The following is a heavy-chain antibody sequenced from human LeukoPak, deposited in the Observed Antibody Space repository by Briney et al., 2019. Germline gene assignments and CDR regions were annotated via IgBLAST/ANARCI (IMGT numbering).Heavy chain of an antibody. CDR3: ARRIVGATGSDY. V-gene: IGHV1-18*01. J-gene: IGHJ4*02. CDR2: ISAYTGNT. D-gene: IGHD1-26*01. CDR1: GYTFTTHG. Sequence: ASVKVSCKASGYTFTTHGISWVRQAPGQGLEWMGWISAYTGNTNYAQNLQGRVTMTTDTSTTTAYMELRSLTSDDTAVYYCARRIVGATGSDYWGQGTLVTVSS.